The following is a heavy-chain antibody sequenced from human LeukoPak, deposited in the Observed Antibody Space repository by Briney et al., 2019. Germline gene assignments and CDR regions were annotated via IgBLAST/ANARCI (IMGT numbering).Heavy chain of an antibody. J-gene: IGHJ4*02. Sequence: GGSLRLSCAASGFTFSSYAMHWVRQAPGKGLEWVAVISYDGSKKYYADSVKGRFTISRDNSKNTLYLQMKSLRAEDTAVYYCARAPIAVAGTRQPVDYWGQGTLVTVSS. V-gene: IGHV3-30-3*01. CDR3: ARAPIAVAGTRQPVDY. CDR2: ISYDGSKK. D-gene: IGHD6-19*01. CDR1: GFTFSSYA.